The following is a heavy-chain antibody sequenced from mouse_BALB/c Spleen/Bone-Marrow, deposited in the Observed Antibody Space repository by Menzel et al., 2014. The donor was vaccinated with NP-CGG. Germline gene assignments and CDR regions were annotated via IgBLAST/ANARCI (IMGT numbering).Heavy chain of an antibody. CDR1: GFDFSRYW. J-gene: IGHJ3*01. CDR3: AKNYYYGYVAY. Sequence: DVQPQESGGGLVQPGGSLKLSCAASGFDFSRYWMTWVRQAPGKGLEWIGEINPDSSTINYAPSLKDKFIISRDNAKNTLYLQMSKVRSEDTALYYCAKNYYYGYVAYWGQGTLVTVSA. D-gene: IGHD1-2*01. V-gene: IGHV4-1*02. CDR2: INPDSSTI.